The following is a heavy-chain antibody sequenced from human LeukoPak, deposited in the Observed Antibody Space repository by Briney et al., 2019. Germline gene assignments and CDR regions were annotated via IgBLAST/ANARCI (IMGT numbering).Heavy chain of an antibody. Sequence: SETLSLTCAVYGGSFSGYYWSWIRQPPGKGLEWIGEINHSGSTNYNPSLKSRVTISVDTSKNQFSLKLSSVTAEDTAVYYCAKAKYTIVVQEDNWFDPWGQGTLVTVSS. CDR3: AKAKYTIVVQEDNWFDP. D-gene: IGHD3-22*01. CDR2: INHSGST. V-gene: IGHV4-34*01. CDR1: GGSFSGYY. J-gene: IGHJ5*02.